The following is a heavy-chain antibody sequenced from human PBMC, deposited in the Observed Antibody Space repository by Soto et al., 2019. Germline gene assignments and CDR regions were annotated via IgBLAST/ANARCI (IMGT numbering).Heavy chain of an antibody. CDR1: GFTFSSYA. J-gene: IGHJ3*02. D-gene: IGHD3-22*01. CDR3: ANYYYDSSGYYSPGAFDI. Sequence: GGSLRLSCAASGFTFSSYAMSWVRQAPGKGLEWVSAISGSGGSTYYADSVKGRFTISRDNSKNTLYLQMNSLRAEDTAVYYCANYYYDSSGYYSPGAFDIWGQGTMVTVSS. V-gene: IGHV3-23*01. CDR2: ISGSGGST.